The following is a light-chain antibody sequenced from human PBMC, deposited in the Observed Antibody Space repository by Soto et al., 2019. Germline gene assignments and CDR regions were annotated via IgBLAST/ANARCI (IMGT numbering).Light chain of an antibody. Sequence: EIVMTQSPATLSLSPGERATLSCRASQSISNNLACYQQKPGQAPRPLIYGASTRATGMPARFSGSGSGTEFTLTISRLQSEDFAVYHCQQYHIWPTFGGGTKVEIK. V-gene: IGKV3-15*01. CDR3: QQYHIWPT. CDR1: QSISNN. CDR2: GAS. J-gene: IGKJ4*01.